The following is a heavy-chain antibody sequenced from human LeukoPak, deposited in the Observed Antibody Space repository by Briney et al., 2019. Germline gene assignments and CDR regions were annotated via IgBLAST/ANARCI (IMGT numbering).Heavy chain of an antibody. CDR1: GVSISSYY. D-gene: IGHD2-2*01. J-gene: IGHJ4*02. CDR3: ARPQTMGSSSPLGY. Sequence: PSETLSLTCTVSGVSISSYYWIWIRQPPGKGLEWIGDIHYSGRANYNPSHKSRVTTSLDTSKNQISLKLSSVTAADTAVYYCARPQTMGSSSPLGYWGQGTLVTVSS. V-gene: IGHV4-59*01. CDR2: IHYSGRA.